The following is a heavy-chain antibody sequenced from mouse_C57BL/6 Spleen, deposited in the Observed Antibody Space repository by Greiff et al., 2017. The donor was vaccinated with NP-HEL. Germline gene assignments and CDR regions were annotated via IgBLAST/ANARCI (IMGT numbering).Heavy chain of an antibody. CDR3: ARPHYSGSRYFDY. J-gene: IGHJ2*01. Sequence: QVQLQQSGAELVKPGASVKISCKASGYAFSSYWMNWVKQRPGTGLEWIGQIYPGDGDTNYNGKFKGKATLTADKSSSTAYMQLSSLTSEDSAVYFCARPHYSGSRYFDYWGQGTTLTVSS. CDR2: IYPGDGDT. V-gene: IGHV1-80*01. D-gene: IGHD1-1*01. CDR1: GYAFSSYW.